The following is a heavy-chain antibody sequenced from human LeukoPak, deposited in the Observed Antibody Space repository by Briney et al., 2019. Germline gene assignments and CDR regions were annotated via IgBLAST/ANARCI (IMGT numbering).Heavy chain of an antibody. CDR2: NYTSWTT. J-gene: IGHJ5*01. CDR1: GGSMSSDY. CDR3: ARGDYYDGGGRNWFDS. Sequence: SETLSLTCTVSGGSMSSDYWNFIWQPAGTGLEWIGRNYTSWTTYYNPSLKSPVTRSVDTSRNQFSLSLISVTAADTAVYYCARGDYYDGGGRNWFDSWGQGTLVTVSS. V-gene: IGHV4-4*07. D-gene: IGHD3-16*01.